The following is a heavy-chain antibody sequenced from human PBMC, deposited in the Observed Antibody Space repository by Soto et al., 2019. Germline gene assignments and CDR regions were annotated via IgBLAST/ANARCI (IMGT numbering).Heavy chain of an antibody. D-gene: IGHD2-15*01. V-gene: IGHV5-51*01. Sequence: GESVKISCKGSGYSFTSYWIGWVRQMPGKGLEWMGIIYPGDSDTRYSPSFEGQVTISADKSISTAYLQWSSLKASDTAMYYCARRGYCSGGGCFSAAFDFWGQGTMVTVSS. CDR2: IYPGDSDT. CDR1: GYSFTSYW. J-gene: IGHJ3*01. CDR3: ARRGYCSGGGCFSAAFDF.